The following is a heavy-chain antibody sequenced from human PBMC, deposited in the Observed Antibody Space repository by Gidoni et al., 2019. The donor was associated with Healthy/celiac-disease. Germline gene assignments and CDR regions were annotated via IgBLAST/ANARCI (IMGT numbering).Heavy chain of an antibody. CDR3: AKSGGGFVVVPAAMSEIYYYYGMDV. V-gene: IGHV3-23*01. J-gene: IGHJ6*02. Sequence: EVQLLESGGGLVQPGGSLRLSCAASGFTFSSYAMSWARQAPGKGLEWVSAISGSGGSTYYADSVKGRFTISRDNSKNTLYLQMNSLRAEDTAVYYCAKSGGGFVVVPAAMSEIYYYYGMDVWGQGTTVTVSS. CDR2: ISGSGGST. D-gene: IGHD2-2*01. CDR1: GFTFSSYA.